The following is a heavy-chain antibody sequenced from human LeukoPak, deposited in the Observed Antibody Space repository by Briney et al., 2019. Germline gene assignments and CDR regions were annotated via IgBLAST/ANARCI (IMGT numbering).Heavy chain of an antibody. D-gene: IGHD1-26*01. Sequence: ASVKVSCKASGYTFTDYYMHWVRQAPGQGLEWMGRINPNSGGTNYGQNFQGRVTMTRDTSISTAYMELSRLKSDDTAVYYCAREAPGSSRDAFDIWGQGTVVTVSS. V-gene: IGHV1-2*06. CDR2: INPNSGGT. J-gene: IGHJ3*02. CDR1: GYTFTDYY. CDR3: AREAPGSSRDAFDI.